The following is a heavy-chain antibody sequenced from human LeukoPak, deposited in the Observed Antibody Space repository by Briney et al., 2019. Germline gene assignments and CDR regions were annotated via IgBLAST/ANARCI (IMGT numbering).Heavy chain of an antibody. CDR1: GFTVSSNY. CDR2: IYSGGST. CDR3: ARATYYYDSSGYYSPVGY. V-gene: IGHV3-53*05. Sequence: GGSLRLSCAASGFTVSSNYMSWVRQAPGKGLEWVSVIYSGGSTYYADSVKGRFTISRDNSKNTLYLQMNSLRAEDTAVYYCARATYYYDSSGYYSPVGYWGQGTLVTVSS. J-gene: IGHJ4*02. D-gene: IGHD3-22*01.